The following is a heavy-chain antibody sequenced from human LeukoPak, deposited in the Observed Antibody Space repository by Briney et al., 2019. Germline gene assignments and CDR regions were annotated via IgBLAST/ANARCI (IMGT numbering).Heavy chain of an antibody. Sequence: SSQTLSLTCTVSGGSISSGSYYWSWIRQPAGKGLEWIGRIYTSGSTNYNPSLKSRVTISVDTSKNQFSLKLSSVTAADTAVYYCARTLHYYDSSGYYPYWYFDLWGRGTLVTVSS. CDR1: GGSISSGSYY. D-gene: IGHD3-22*01. J-gene: IGHJ2*01. CDR3: ARTLHYYDSSGYYPYWYFDL. CDR2: IYTSGST. V-gene: IGHV4-61*02.